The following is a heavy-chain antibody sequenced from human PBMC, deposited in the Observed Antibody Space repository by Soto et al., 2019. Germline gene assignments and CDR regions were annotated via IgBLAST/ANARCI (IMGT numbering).Heavy chain of an antibody. CDR3: AKAGGGVLLSDF. D-gene: IGHD2-15*01. Sequence: QVQLVESGGGVVQPGRSLRLSCAASGFTFSRSGMHWVRQAPGKGLEWVAVISYDGSNKYYADSVKGRFTISRDNSKNTLYLQMNSLRAEDTAVYYYAKAGGGVLLSDFWGQGTLVTVSS. CDR2: ISYDGSNK. CDR1: GFTFSRSG. J-gene: IGHJ4*02. V-gene: IGHV3-30*18.